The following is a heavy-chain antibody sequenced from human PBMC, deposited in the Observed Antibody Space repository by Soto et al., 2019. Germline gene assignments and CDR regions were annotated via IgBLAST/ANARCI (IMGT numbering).Heavy chain of an antibody. CDR1: GFTFSSYG. Sequence: QVRLVESGGGVVQPGRSLRLSCAASGFTFSSYGIHWVRQAPGKGLEWVAVIWYDGSNKNYADSVKGRFTISRDNSKNTLYLQMNSLRDEDTAVYYCARGRSVSGYYFPFDYWGQGTLVTVSS. V-gene: IGHV3-33*01. J-gene: IGHJ4*02. CDR2: IWYDGSNK. CDR3: ARGRSVSGYYFPFDY. D-gene: IGHD3-22*01.